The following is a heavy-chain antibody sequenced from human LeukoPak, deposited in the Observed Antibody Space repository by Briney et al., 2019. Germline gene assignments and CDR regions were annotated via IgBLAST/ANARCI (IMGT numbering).Heavy chain of an antibody. V-gene: IGHV3-74*01. CDR1: GFTFSSYW. CDR3: ARKDRTYYMDV. Sequence: GGSLRLSCAASGFTFSSYWMHWVRQAPGKGLVWVSRINSDGSSTSYADSVKGRFTISRDNAKNTLYLQMNSLRAEDTAVYYCARKDRTYYMDVWGKGTTVTVSS. CDR2: INSDGSST. D-gene: IGHD2-15*01. J-gene: IGHJ6*03.